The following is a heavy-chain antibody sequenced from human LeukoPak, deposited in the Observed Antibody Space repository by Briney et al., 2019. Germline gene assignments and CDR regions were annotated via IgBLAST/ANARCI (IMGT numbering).Heavy chain of an antibody. J-gene: IGHJ6*02. V-gene: IGHV4-4*07. D-gene: IGHD3-9*01. Sequence: SETLSLTCTVSGGSISSYYWSWIRQPAGKGLEWIGRIYTSGSTNYNPPLKSRVTMSVDTPKNQFSLRLSSVTAADTAVYYCARAVLRYYADGMDVWGQGTTVTVSS. CDR3: ARAVLRYYADGMDV. CDR2: IYTSGST. CDR1: GGSISSYY.